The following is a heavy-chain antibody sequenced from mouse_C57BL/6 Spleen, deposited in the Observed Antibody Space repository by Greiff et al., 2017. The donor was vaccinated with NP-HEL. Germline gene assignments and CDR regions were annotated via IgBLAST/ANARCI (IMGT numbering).Heavy chain of an antibody. Sequence: EVQLVESGPGMVKPSQSLSLTCTVTGYSITSGYDWHWIRHFPGNKLEWMGYISYSGSTNYNPSLKSRISITHDTSKNHFFLKLNSVTTEDTATYYCARDDRGYAMDYWGQGTSVTVSS. CDR1: GYSITSGYD. J-gene: IGHJ4*01. V-gene: IGHV3-1*01. CDR3: ARDDRGYAMDY. CDR2: ISYSGST.